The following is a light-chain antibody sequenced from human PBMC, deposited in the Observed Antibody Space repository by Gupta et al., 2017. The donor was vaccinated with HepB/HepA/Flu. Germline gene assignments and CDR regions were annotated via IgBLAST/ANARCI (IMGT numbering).Light chain of an antibody. CDR1: QTISIY. CDR2: AAS. Sequence: DIQMTQSPSSLSASVGDRVTITCRASQTISIYLNWYQQKPGQAPKLLIYAASSLQSGVPSRFSGNGSGTDFTLTISSLQLEDFASYFCQQGYNTPKAFGQGTKLEIK. V-gene: IGKV1-39*01. J-gene: IGKJ1*01. CDR3: QQGYNTPKA.